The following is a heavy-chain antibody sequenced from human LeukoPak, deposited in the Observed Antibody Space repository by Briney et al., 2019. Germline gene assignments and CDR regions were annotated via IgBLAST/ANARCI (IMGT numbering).Heavy chain of an antibody. CDR3: AKDLSYSYDI. CDR1: GFTVSTNY. V-gene: IGHV3-66*01. CDR2: VYSGGTT. D-gene: IGHD2-15*01. J-gene: IGHJ3*02. Sequence: GGSLRLSCAASGFTVSTNYMSWVRQAPGKGLEWVSLVYSGGTTYHADSVKGRFTISRDNSKNTVYLEMDSLRADDTALYRCAKDLSYSYDIWGQGTKVTVSS.